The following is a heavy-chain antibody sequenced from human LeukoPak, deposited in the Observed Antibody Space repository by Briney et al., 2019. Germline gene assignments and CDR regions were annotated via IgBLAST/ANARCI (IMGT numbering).Heavy chain of an antibody. Sequence: SETLSLTCTVSGGSIRSSTDYWGWIRQPPGKELEWIGSIYYSGSTYYNPSLKSRVTISVDTSKNQFSLKLSSVTAADTAVYYCARGWDGGNSDFDYWGQGTLVTVSS. CDR2: IYYSGST. CDR3: ARGWDGGNSDFDY. J-gene: IGHJ4*02. V-gene: IGHV4-39*07. CDR1: GGSIRSSTDY. D-gene: IGHD4-23*01.